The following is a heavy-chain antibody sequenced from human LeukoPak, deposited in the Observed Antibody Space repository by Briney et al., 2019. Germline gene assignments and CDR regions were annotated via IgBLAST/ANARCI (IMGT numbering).Heavy chain of an antibody. D-gene: IGHD4-17*01. CDR3: AKDRHGDYYYYMDV. CDR2: ISYDGSNK. CDR1: GFTFSSYG. J-gene: IGHJ6*03. V-gene: IGHV3-30*18. Sequence: GGSLRLSCAASGFTFSSYGMHWVRQAPGKGLEWVAVISYDGSNKYYADSVKGRFTISRDNSKNTLYLQMNSLRAEDTAVYYCAKDRHGDYYYYMDVWGKGTTVTISS.